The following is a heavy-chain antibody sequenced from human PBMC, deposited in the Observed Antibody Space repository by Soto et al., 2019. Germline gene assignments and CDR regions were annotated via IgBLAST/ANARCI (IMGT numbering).Heavy chain of an antibody. CDR1: GGSISSSSYY. V-gene: IGHV4-39*01. CDR2: IYYSGST. J-gene: IGHJ4*02. CDR3: ARHQITMVRPRLDY. D-gene: IGHD3-10*01. Sequence: QLQLQESGPGLVKPSETLSLTCTVSGGSISSSSYYWGWIRQPPGKGLEWIGSIYYSGSTYYNPSLKSRVTISVDTSKNHFSLKLSSVTAADTAVYYCARHQITMVRPRLDYWGQGTLVTVSS.